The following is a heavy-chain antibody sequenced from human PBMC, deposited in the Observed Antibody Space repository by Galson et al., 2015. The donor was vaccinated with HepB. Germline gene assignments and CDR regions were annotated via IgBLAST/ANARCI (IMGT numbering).Heavy chain of an antibody. Sequence: SVKVSCKASGYTFTSYGISWVRQAPGQGLEWMGWISAYNGNTNYAQKLQGRVTMTTDTSTSTAYMELRSLRSDDTAVYYCARSHFDYDILTGYYDYWGQGTLVTVSS. CDR1: GYTFTSYG. CDR2: ISAYNGNT. CDR3: ARSHFDYDILTGYYDY. V-gene: IGHV1-18*04. D-gene: IGHD3-9*01. J-gene: IGHJ4*02.